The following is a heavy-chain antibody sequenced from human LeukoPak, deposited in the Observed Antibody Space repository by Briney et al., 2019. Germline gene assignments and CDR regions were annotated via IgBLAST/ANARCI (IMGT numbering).Heavy chain of an antibody. Sequence: ASVKVSCKASGYTFTSYGTSWVRQAPGQGLEWMGWISAYNGNTNYAQKLQGRVTMTTDTSTSTAYMELRSLRSDDTAVYYCARDRKAYYDFWSGDDAFDIWDQGTMVTVSS. CDR3: ARDRKAYYDFWSGDDAFDI. CDR2: ISAYNGNT. V-gene: IGHV1-18*01. D-gene: IGHD3-3*01. CDR1: GYTFTSYG. J-gene: IGHJ3*02.